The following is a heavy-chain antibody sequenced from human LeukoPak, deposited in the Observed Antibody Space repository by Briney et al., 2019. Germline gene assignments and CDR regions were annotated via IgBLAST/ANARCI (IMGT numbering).Heavy chain of an antibody. J-gene: IGHJ5*02. Sequence: ASVKVSCKASGYTFTGYYMRWVRQAPGQGLEWMGWINPNSGGTNYAQKFQGRVTMTRDTSISTAYMELSRLRSDDTAVYYCARAEYCSSTSCRGWFDPWGQGTLVTVSS. CDR3: ARAEYCSSTSCRGWFDP. V-gene: IGHV1-2*02. CDR2: INPNSGGT. CDR1: GYTFTGYY. D-gene: IGHD2-2*01.